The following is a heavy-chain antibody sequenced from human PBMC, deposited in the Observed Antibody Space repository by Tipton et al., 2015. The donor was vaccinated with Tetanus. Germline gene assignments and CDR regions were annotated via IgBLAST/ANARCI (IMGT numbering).Heavy chain of an antibody. Sequence: TLSLTCTVSGDSFSGGGYWTWIRQHPGKGLEWIGYIYYSGHTHYNPSLRGRVDISLDTSQNQVSLNLRSVTAADTAVYYCAAQKYTGSFFYWGQGTLVTVTS. V-gene: IGHV4-31*03. CDR3: AAQKYTGSFFY. CDR2: IYYSGHT. CDR1: GDSFSGGGY. J-gene: IGHJ4*02. D-gene: IGHD1-26*01.